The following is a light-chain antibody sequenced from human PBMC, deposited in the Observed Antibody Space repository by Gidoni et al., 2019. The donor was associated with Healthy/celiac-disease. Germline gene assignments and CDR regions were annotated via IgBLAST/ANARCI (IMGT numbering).Light chain of an antibody. CDR1: QSISSY. CDR2: AAS. CDR3: QQSYSTPLT. Sequence: DIQMTQSPSSLPASVGDRVTIPCRASQSISSYLNWYQQKPGKAPKLLIYAASRLQSGVPSRFSGSGSGTDFSLIISRLQPEDFATYYRQQSYSTPLTFGGGTKVEIK. J-gene: IGKJ4*01. V-gene: IGKV1-39*01.